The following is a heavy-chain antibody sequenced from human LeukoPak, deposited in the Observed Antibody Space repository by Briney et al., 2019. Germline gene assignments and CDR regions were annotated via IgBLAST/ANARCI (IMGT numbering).Heavy chain of an antibody. CDR2: ISSSGSTT. CDR3: ARDLGLLWFGELFVGPLDY. J-gene: IGHJ4*02. V-gene: IGHV3-11*01. CDR1: GFTFSDYY. Sequence: GGSLRLSCAASGFTFSDYYMSWIRQAPGKGLEWVSYISSSGSTTYYADSVKGRFTISRDNAKNSLYLQMNSLRAEDTAVYDCARDLGLLWFGELFVGPLDYWGQGTLVTVSS. D-gene: IGHD3-10*01.